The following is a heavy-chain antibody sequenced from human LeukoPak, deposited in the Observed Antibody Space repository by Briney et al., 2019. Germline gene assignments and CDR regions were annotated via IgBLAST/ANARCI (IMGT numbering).Heavy chain of an antibody. J-gene: IGHJ4*02. CDR3: ARDPRYYYDSSGYDFYFDY. D-gene: IGHD3-22*01. CDR2: ISYDGSNK. V-gene: IGHV3-30-3*01. CDR1: GFTFSSYA. Sequence: GGSMRLSCAAYGFTFSSYAMHWVRQAPGKGLEWVAVISYDGSNKYYADSVKGRFTISRDNSKNTLYLQMNSLRAEDTAVYYCARDPRYYYDSSGYDFYFDYWGQGTLVTVSS.